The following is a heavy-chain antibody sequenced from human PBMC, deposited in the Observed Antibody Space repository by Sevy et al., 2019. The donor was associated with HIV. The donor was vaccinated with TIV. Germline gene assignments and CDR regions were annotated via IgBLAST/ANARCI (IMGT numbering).Heavy chain of an antibody. CDR1: GFSFSDNG. V-gene: IGHV3-30*18. D-gene: IGHD6-6*01. J-gene: IGHJ4*02. Sequence: GGSLRLSCAASGFSFSDNGMHWVRQVPGKGLEWVAVISYGGGMQTDADSVEGRFTVSRDNSKNTLYLQMNSLTTEDTAVYYCTKDAIPPTDTTSSFFDSWGQGTLVTVSS. CDR2: ISYGGGMQ. CDR3: TKDAIPPTDTTSSFFDS.